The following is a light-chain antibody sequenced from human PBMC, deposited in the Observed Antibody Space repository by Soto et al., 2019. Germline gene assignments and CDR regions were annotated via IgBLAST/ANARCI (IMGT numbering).Light chain of an antibody. CDR2: DAS. J-gene: IGKJ1*01. V-gene: IGKV1-5*01. Sequence: IQMTQSPSTLSASVGDKVTITCRASQSITNWLAWYQQKPGKAPKLLIFDASGLQSGVPSRFSGGGYGTDLTLTINCLQPDYFATYYCQQYVGYWTFGQGTKVEMK. CDR1: QSITNW. CDR3: QQYVGYWT.